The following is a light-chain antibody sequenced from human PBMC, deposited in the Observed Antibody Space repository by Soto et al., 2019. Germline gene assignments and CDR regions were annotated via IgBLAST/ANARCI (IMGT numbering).Light chain of an antibody. J-gene: IGKJ5*01. CDR3: QQHGDETIT. Sequence: EIWLTQYPGTLSLSPGERATLSCRASQTVSRNNLVWYQQRPGQPPRLLIYGASSRATGIPERLSGSGSGTDLSLTISRMEPEDFEVYYCQQHGDETITFGHGTRLEIK. V-gene: IGKV3-20*01. CDR1: QTVSRNN. CDR2: GAS.